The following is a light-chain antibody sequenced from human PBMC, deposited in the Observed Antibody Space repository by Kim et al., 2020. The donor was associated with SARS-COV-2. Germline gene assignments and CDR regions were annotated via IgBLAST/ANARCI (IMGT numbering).Light chain of an antibody. CDR2: RNN. Sequence: ELTQPPSASGTPGQRVTISCSGSSSNIESNYVYWYQQLPGTAPKVLIYRNNQRPSGVPDRFSGSKSGTSASLAISGLQSEDEADYYCAAWDDSLSGRVFGGGTQLTVL. J-gene: IGLJ3*02. CDR3: AAWDDSLSGRV. CDR1: SSNIESNY. V-gene: IGLV1-47*01.